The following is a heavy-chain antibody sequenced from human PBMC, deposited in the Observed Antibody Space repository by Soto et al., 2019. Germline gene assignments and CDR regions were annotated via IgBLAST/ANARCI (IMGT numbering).Heavy chain of an antibody. J-gene: IGHJ5*02. CDR2: IYATGTT. CDR1: GASISGFY. D-gene: IGHD1-1*01. Sequence: SETLSLTCTVSGASISGFYWSWIRKSAGKGLEWIGRIYATGTTDYDPSLKSRVMMSVDTSKKQFSLKLRSVTAADTAVYYRVRDGTKTLRDWFDPWGQGISVTVSS. V-gene: IGHV4-4*07. CDR3: VRDGTKTLRDWFDP.